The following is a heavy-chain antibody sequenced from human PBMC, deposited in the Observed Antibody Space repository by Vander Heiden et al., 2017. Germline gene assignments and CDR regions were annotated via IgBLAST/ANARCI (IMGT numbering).Heavy chain of an antibody. J-gene: IGHJ4*02. Sequence: QLQLLESGPGLVKPSETLSLTCTVSGDSMRRSDYYWAWRRPSPGKGMEWIASVYYSVNTFYNPSIKSRATISADTSKNKFSLGLKSVTAADTAVYYCASQRYDAEIFYLMYFDYWGQGSLVSVSS. V-gene: IGHV4-39*01. CDR3: ASQRYDAEIFYLMYFDY. CDR1: GDSMRRSDYY. D-gene: IGHD3-16*01. CDR2: VYYSVNT.